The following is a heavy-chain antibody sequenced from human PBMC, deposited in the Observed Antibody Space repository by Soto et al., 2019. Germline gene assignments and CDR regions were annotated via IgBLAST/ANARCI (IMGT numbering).Heavy chain of an antibody. J-gene: IGHJ3*02. CDR3: ARGRSLDYDYVWGSPRGAFDI. CDR1: GGSFSGYY. D-gene: IGHD3-16*01. Sequence: SETLSLTCAVYGGSFSGYYWSWIRQPPGKGLEWIGEINHSGSTNYNPSLKSRVTISVDTSRNQFSLKLSSVTAADTAVYYCARGRSLDYDYVWGSPRGAFDIWGQGTMVTVSS. V-gene: IGHV4-34*01. CDR2: INHSGST.